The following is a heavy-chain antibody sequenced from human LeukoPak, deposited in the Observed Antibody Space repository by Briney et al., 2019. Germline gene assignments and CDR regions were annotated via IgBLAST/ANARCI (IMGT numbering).Heavy chain of an antibody. CDR2: IYYSGST. CDR1: GGSLSSGGYY. V-gene: IGHV4-31*01. J-gene: IGHJ4*02. Sequence: SQTLSLTCTVSGGSLSSGGYYWSWIRQHPGKGLEWIGYIYYSGSTYYNPSLKSQVTISVDTSKNQFSLKLSSVTAADTAVYYCARQPFGGVIRRHFDYWGQGTLVTVSS. D-gene: IGHD3-16*02. CDR3: ARQPFGGVIRRHFDY.